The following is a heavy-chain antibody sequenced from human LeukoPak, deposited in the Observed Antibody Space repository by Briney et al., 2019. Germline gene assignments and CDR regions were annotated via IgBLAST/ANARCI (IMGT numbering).Heavy chain of an antibody. CDR3: ARGGSSWEFDH. CDR2: IYHSGST. J-gene: IGHJ4*02. V-gene: IGHV4-38-2*02. D-gene: IGHD6-13*01. CDR1: GYSISSGYY. Sequence: PSETLSLTCTVSGYSISSGYYWGWIRQPPGKGLEWIGSIYHSGSTYYNPSLKSRLTISVDTSKNQFSLNLTSVTAADTAVYYCARGGSSWEFDHWGQGSLVSVSS.